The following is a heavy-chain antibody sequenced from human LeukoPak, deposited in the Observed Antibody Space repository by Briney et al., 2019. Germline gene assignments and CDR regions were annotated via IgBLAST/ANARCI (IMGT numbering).Heavy chain of an antibody. D-gene: IGHD6-19*01. CDR3: ARRIAVAYDSFDT. CDR2: MFYDGRT. J-gene: IGHJ3*02. Sequence: SETLSLTCTVSGGSIGTTNYYREWIRQPPGKGLEWIAAMFYDGRTFYNPSLKGRATISVDTSKNHFSLRLRPVTAADTAVYYCARRIAVAYDSFDTWGQGTVVTVSS. CDR1: GGSIGTTNYY. V-gene: IGHV4-39*02.